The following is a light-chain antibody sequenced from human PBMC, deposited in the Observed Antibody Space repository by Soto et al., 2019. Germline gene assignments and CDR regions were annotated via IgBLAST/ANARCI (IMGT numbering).Light chain of an antibody. CDR3: MQALQTRT. V-gene: IGKV2-28*01. CDR2: LGS. CDR1: QSLLHSNGYNY. J-gene: IGKJ1*01. Sequence: DIVMTQSPLSLPVTPGEPASISCRSSQSLLHSNGYNYLDWYLPKPGKSPKLLIYLGSNRSSGVPDRLSGSGSGTDFTLKIRRVEAEDAGVYYCMQALQTRTFGQGTKVDIK.